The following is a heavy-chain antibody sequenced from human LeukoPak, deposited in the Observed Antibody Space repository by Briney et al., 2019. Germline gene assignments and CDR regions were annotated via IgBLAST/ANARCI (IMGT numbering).Heavy chain of an antibody. CDR1: GFTFSSYS. V-gene: IGHV3-21*01. J-gene: IGHJ4*02. D-gene: IGHD6-19*01. CDR2: ISSSSSYI. Sequence: GGSLRLSCAASGFTFSSYSMNWVRQAPGKGLEWVSSISSSSSYIYYADSVKGRFTISRDNAKNSLYPQMNSLRAEDTAVYYCARALGEWLTLYYFDYWGQGTLVTVSS. CDR3: ARALGEWLTLYYFDY.